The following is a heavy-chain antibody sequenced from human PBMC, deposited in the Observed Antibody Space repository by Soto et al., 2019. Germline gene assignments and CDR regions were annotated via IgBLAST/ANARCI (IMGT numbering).Heavy chain of an antibody. J-gene: IGHJ4*02. CDR3: AKVTRWIQLWNFDY. Sequence: ESLRLSSADSGFTFSSYAMSWVRQAPGKGLEWVSAISGSGGSTYYADSVKGRFTISRDNSKNTLYLQMNSLRAEDTAVYYCAKVTRWIQLWNFDYWGQGTLVTVSS. D-gene: IGHD5-18*01. CDR2: ISGSGGST. V-gene: IGHV3-23*01. CDR1: GFTFSSYA.